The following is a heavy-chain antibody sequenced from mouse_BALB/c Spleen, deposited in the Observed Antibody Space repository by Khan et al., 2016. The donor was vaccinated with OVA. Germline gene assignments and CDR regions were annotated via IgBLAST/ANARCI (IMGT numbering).Heavy chain of an antibody. CDR2: IRYSGGT. CDR1: GYSITTGYA. CDR3: ARGNYYGYNFNY. V-gene: IGHV3-2*02. Sequence: EVKLQESGPGLVKPSQSLSLTCTVTGYSITTGYAWNWIRQFPGNKLECMGYIRYSGGTDYNPSLKNRISITRDTSKNQFFLQLNSVTTEDTATYYYARGNYYGYNFNYWGQGTPLTVSS. J-gene: IGHJ2*01. D-gene: IGHD1-2*01.